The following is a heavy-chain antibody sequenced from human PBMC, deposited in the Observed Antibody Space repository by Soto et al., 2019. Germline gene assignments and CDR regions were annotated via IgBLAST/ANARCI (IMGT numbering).Heavy chain of an antibody. CDR3: ARDVTYCGGDCYTAQPGY. CDR2: ISSSSSYI. V-gene: IGHV3-21*01. Sequence: PGGSLRLSCAASGFTFSSYSMNWVRQAPGKGLEWVSSISSSSSYIYYADSVKGRFTISRDNAKNSLYLQMNSLRAEDTAVYYCARDVTYCGGDCYTAQPGYWGQGTLVTVSS. D-gene: IGHD2-21*02. CDR1: GFTFSSYS. J-gene: IGHJ4*02.